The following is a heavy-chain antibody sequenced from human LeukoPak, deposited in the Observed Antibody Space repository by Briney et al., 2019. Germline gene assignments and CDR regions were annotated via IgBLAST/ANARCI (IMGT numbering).Heavy chain of an antibody. D-gene: IGHD6-19*01. Sequence: SETLSLTCTVSGDSISSGDYYWSWIRQPAGKGLEWIGRISSSGSTNYNPSLKSRVTISVDTSKNQFSLKLSSVTAADTAVYYCARDLIAVAGYAPRFDPWGQGTLVTVSS. CDR3: ARDLIAVAGYAPRFDP. CDR2: ISSSGST. CDR1: GDSISSGDYY. J-gene: IGHJ5*02. V-gene: IGHV4-61*02.